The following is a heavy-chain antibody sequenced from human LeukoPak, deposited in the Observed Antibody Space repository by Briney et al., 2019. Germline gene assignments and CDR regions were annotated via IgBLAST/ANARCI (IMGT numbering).Heavy chain of an antibody. V-gene: IGHV4-38-2*02. Sequence: SETLSLTCTVSGYSISSGYYWGWIRQPPGKGLEWIGSIYHSGSTYYNPSLKSRVTISVDTPKNQFSLKLSSVTAADTAVYYCARSLGDSTVDAFDIWGQGTMVTVSS. CDR2: IYHSGST. D-gene: IGHD2-2*01. J-gene: IGHJ3*02. CDR1: GYSISSGYY. CDR3: ARSLGDSTVDAFDI.